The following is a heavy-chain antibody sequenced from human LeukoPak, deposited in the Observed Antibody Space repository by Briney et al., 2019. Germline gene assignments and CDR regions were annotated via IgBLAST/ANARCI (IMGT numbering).Heavy chain of an antibody. CDR2: INSDGINT. CDR3: AKDVVGQQWLENY. J-gene: IGHJ4*02. CDR1: GFTFSNYW. Sequence: GGSLRVSCAASGFTFSNYWMHWVRQAPGKGLVWVSRINSDGINTSCADSVKGRFTISRDNAKNTLNLQMNSLRPEDPAVYYCAKDVVGQQWLENYWGQGTLVTVSS. D-gene: IGHD6-19*01. V-gene: IGHV3-74*01.